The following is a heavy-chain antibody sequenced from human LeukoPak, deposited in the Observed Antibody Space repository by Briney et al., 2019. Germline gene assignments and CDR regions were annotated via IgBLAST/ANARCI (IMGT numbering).Heavy chain of an antibody. CDR3: VRGAYSSSWLNFDY. CDR1: GFTFSRYD. Sequence: GGSLRLSCVASGFTFSRYDVHWVRQAPGKGLEWVAVIAYDGNNKIYADSVKGRFTISRDNSKNSLYLQMNSLRAEDTAVYYCVRGAYSSSWLNFDYWGQGTLVTVSS. V-gene: IGHV3-30-3*01. J-gene: IGHJ4*02. CDR2: IAYDGNNK. D-gene: IGHD6-13*01.